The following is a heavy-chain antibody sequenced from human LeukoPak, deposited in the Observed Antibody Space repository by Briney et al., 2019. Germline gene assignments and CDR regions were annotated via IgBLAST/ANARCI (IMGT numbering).Heavy chain of an antibody. Sequence: GGSLRLSCAASGFTVSSNYISWVRQAPGKGLEWVSVIYSGGSTYYADSVRGRFTISRDNSKNTLYLQMNSLRAEDSAVYYCARDRRSNWLDPWGQGTLVTVSS. D-gene: IGHD3-16*02. CDR1: GFTVSSNY. CDR2: IYSGGST. J-gene: IGHJ5*02. V-gene: IGHV3-66*02. CDR3: ARDRRSNWLDP.